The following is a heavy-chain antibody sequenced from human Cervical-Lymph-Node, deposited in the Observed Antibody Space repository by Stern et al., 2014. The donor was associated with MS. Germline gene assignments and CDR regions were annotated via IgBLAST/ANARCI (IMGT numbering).Heavy chain of an antibody. J-gene: IGHJ2*01. V-gene: IGHV2-26*01. CDR3: ARIPPGYSVAWDWYFDL. D-gene: IGHD6-13*01. CDR2: NFSNDEK. Sequence: QVTLRESGPVLVKPTETLTLTCTVSGFSLSNARMGVSWIRQPPGKALEWLAQNFSNDEKSYSTSLKSRLTISKDTSKSQLVLTMTNMDPVDTATYYCARIPPGYSVAWDWYFDLWGRGTLVTVSS. CDR1: GFSLSNARMG.